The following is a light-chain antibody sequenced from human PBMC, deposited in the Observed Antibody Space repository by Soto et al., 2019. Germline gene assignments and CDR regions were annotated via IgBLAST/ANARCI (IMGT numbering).Light chain of an antibody. CDR2: AAS. CDR3: LQYNFYHRT. J-gene: IGKJ1*01. CDR1: QGIRTD. Sequence: DIQMTQSPSSLSASVGDRVTITCRASQGIRTDLGWYQQKPGKAPKRLIYAASSLQSGVPSRFSGSGSGTAFILTISSLQHEDFATYYCLQYNFYHRTFGQGTKVEIK. V-gene: IGKV1-17*01.